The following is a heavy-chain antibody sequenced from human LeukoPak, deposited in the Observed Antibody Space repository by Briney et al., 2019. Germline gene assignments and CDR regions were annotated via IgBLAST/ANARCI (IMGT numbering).Heavy chain of an antibody. J-gene: IGHJ4*02. V-gene: IGHV3-23*01. CDR3: AKDLYYYGSGNYIDY. CDR1: GFTFSNYA. CDR2: ISGSGGSR. Sequence: PGGSLRLSCTASGFTFSNYAMTWVRQAPGKGREWVSAISGSGGSRYSADSVKGRFTISRDNSKNTLYLQMNSLRAEDTAIYYCAKDLYYYGSGNYIDYWGQGTLVTVSS. D-gene: IGHD3-10*01.